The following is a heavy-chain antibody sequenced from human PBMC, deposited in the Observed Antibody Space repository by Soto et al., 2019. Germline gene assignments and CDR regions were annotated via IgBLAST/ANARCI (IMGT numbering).Heavy chain of an antibody. CDR2: ISYDGRNK. J-gene: IGHJ4*02. CDR3: ARDFGVDY. CDR1: GFTFSSYA. D-gene: IGHD3-10*01. Sequence: GGSLRLSCAASGFTFSSYAMLWVRQAPGKGLEWVAVISYDGRNKYYADSVKGRFTISRDNSKNTLYLQMNSLRAEDTAVYYCARDFGVDYWGQGTLVTVSS. V-gene: IGHV3-30*04.